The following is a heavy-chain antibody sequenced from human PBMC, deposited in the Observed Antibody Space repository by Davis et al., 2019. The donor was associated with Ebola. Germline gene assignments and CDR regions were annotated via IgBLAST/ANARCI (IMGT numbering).Heavy chain of an antibody. V-gene: IGHV3-48*02. CDR3: ARFVVVPAAMRGFYYYYGMDV. J-gene: IGHJ6*04. CDR1: GFTFSSYT. CDR2: ISSSSLTT. D-gene: IGHD2-2*01. Sequence: GESLKISCVASGFTFSSYTMNWVRQAPGKGLEWLSYISSSSLTTYSADSVKGRFTVSRDNAKNSLYLQMNSLRDEDTAVYYCARFVVVPAAMRGFYYYYGMDVWGKGTTVTVSS.